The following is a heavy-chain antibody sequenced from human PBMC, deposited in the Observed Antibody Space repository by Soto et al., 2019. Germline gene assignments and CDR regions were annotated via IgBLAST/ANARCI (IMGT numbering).Heavy chain of an antibody. Sequence: SETLSLTCTVSGGSITGYYWSWIRQPPGKGPEWIGNIYHSGSTNYNPSLKSRVTISVDTSKNQFSLKLSSVTAADTAVYYCARGDPLLWFGEKVYYGMDVWGQGTTVTVSS. V-gene: IGHV4-59*01. CDR2: IYHSGST. D-gene: IGHD3-10*01. CDR1: GGSITGYY. J-gene: IGHJ6*02. CDR3: ARGDPLLWFGEKVYYGMDV.